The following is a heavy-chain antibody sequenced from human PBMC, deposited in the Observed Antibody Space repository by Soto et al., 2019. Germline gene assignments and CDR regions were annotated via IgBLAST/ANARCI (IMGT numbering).Heavy chain of an antibody. D-gene: IGHD3-10*01. V-gene: IGHV1-18*01. CDR3: ARVWFGESDYYYYYMDV. CDR2: ISAYNGNT. Sequence: ASVKVSCKASGYTFTSYGISWVRQAPGQGLEWMGWISAYNGNTNYAQKLQGRVTMTTDTSTSTAYMELRSLRSDDTAVYYCARVWFGESDYYYYYMDVWGKGTTVTVSS. CDR1: GYTFTSYG. J-gene: IGHJ6*03.